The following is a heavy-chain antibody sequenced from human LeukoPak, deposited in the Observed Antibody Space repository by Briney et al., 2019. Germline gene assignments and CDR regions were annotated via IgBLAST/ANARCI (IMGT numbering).Heavy chain of an antibody. CDR3: ARGGNGAFDI. V-gene: IGHV3-48*04. D-gene: IGHD1-26*01. Sequence: GGSLRLSCAASGFTFSSFSMNWVRQAPGKGLEWVSYIRTSGTNTDYTGSVKGRFTISRDNAKNSLYLQMNSLRAEDTAVYYCARGGNGAFDIWGQGTMVTVSS. CDR2: IRTSGTNT. J-gene: IGHJ3*02. CDR1: GFTFSSFS.